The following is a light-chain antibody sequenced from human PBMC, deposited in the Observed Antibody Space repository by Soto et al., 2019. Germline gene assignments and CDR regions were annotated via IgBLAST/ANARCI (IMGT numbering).Light chain of an antibody. CDR2: EVS. CDR1: SSDVGGYNY. CDR3: GSYTSSSTSYV. Sequence: QSALTQPASVSGSPGQSITISCTGTSSDVGGYNYVSWYQQRPGKAPKLMIYEVSNRPSGVSNRFSGSKSGNTASLTISGLQAEDEADYYCGSYTSSSTSYVFGTGTQLTVL. V-gene: IGLV2-14*01. J-gene: IGLJ1*01.